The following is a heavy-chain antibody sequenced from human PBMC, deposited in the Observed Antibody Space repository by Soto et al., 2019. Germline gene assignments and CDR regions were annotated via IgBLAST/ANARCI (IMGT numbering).Heavy chain of an antibody. J-gene: IGHJ2*01. CDR1: GYTFTGYY. CDR3: ARDGAFSRKTVAETLHWFFDL. V-gene: IGHV1-2*02. Sequence: QVQLVQSGAEVRKPGASVKVSCRASGYTFTGYYLHWVRQAPGEGLEWMGWINPNTGGTEYAQKFQGRVTRTGDSSISTAYMELNRLPSDDTAVYYCARDGAFSRKTVAETLHWFFDLWGRGTLVTVSS. CDR2: INPNTGGT. D-gene: IGHD6-19*01.